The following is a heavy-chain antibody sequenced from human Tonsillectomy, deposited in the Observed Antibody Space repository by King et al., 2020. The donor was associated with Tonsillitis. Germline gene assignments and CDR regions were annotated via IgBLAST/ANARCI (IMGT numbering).Heavy chain of an antibody. CDR2: IIPILTSP. CDR3: AGGGDPIPYDYYYMDV. D-gene: IGHD3-16*01. Sequence: QLVQSGAEVKKPGSSVKVSCKASGGTFSSYAISWVRQAPGQGLEWMGGIIPILTSPNYAQKFQGRVTITADESTSSAYMELSGLRAEDTAVYYCAGGGDPIPYDYYYMDVWGKGTPVTVSS. V-gene: IGHV1-69*11. CDR1: GGTFSSYA. J-gene: IGHJ6*03.